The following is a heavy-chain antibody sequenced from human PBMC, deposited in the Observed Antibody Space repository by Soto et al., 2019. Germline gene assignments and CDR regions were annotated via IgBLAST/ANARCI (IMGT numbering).Heavy chain of an antibody. CDR1: GGSISSGDYY. Sequence: QEQLQESGPGLVKPSQTLSLTCTVSGGSISSGDYYWSWIRPPPGKGLEWIGYIYYSGSTYYSPSLKSRVTISVDTSKNQFSLKLSSVTAADTAVYYCARASPVVTDGWGQGTTVTVSS. J-gene: IGHJ6*02. D-gene: IGHD5-18*01. CDR3: ARASPVVTDG. V-gene: IGHV4-30-4*01. CDR2: IYYSGST.